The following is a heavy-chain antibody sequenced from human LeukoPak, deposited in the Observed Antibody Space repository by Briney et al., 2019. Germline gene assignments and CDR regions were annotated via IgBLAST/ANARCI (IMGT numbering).Heavy chain of an antibody. Sequence: GGSLRLSCSASGFTFSSYAMHWVRQAPGKGLEYVSAISSNGGSTYYADSVKGRFSISRDKSKNTLYLQMNSLRAEDTAVYYCASPYSSGWYGLTSWGQGTLVIVSS. CDR2: ISSNGGST. J-gene: IGHJ5*02. V-gene: IGHV3-64*04. D-gene: IGHD6-19*01. CDR3: ASPYSSGWYGLTS. CDR1: GFTFSSYA.